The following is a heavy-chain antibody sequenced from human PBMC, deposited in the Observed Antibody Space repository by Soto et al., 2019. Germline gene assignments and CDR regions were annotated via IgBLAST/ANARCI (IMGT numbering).Heavy chain of an antibody. CDR2: INPSGGST. J-gene: IGHJ3*02. D-gene: IGHD1-26*01. CDR3: ARDRPHRGQPNAFDI. V-gene: IGHV1-46*01. CDR1: RYTFTSYY. Sequence: GASVKVSCKASRYTFTSYYMHWVRQAPGQGLEWMGIINPSGGSTSYAQKFQGRVTMTRDTSTSTVYMELSSLRSEDTAVYYCARDRPHRGQPNAFDIWGQGTMVPVS.